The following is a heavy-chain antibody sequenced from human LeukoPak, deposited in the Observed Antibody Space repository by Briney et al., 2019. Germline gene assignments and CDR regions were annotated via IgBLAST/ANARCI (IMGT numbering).Heavy chain of an antibody. Sequence: GASVKVSCKASGGTFSSYAISWVRQAPGQGLEWMGGIIPIFGTANYAQKFQGRVTITADESTSTAYMELSSLRSEDTAVYYCARDHTETYDFWSGQSLNWFDPWGQGTLVTVSS. CDR2: IIPIFGTA. CDR3: ARDHTETYDFWSGQSLNWFDP. D-gene: IGHD3-3*01. J-gene: IGHJ5*02. V-gene: IGHV1-69*13. CDR1: GGTFSSYA.